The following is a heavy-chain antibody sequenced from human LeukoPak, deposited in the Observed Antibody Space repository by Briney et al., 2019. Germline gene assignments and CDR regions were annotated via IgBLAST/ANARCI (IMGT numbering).Heavy chain of an antibody. J-gene: IGHJ5*02. D-gene: IGHD6-13*01. CDR2: IYYSGST. CDR1: GGSISSGSYY. CDR3: ARGGYSSSWYKSSSMFWFDP. V-gene: IGHV4-39*01. Sequence: SETLSLTCTVSGGSISSGSYYWGWIRQPPGKGLEWIGSIYYSGSTYYNPSLKSRVTISVDTSKNQFSLKLSSVTAADTAVYYCARGGYSSSWYKSSSMFWFDPWGQGTLVTVSS.